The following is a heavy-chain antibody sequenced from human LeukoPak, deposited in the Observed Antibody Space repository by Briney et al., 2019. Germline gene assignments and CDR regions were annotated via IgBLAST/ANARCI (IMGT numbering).Heavy chain of an antibody. D-gene: IGHD4-17*01. CDR2: ISSSSSYI. CDR1: GFTFSSYS. Sequence: PGGSLRLSCAASGFTFSSYSMNWVRQAPGKGLEWVSSISSSSSYICYADSVKGRFTISRDNAKNSLYLQMNSLRAEDTAVYYCASARRLRFDYWGQGTLVTVSS. V-gene: IGHV3-21*01. CDR3: ASARRLRFDY. J-gene: IGHJ4*02.